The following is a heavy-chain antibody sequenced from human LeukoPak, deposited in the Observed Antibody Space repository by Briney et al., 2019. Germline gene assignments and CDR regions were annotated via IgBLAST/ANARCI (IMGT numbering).Heavy chain of an antibody. CDR2: ISGSGDST. CDR1: GFTFSTYA. CDR3: ARGRGRYYDSRGFYWGYYFDS. J-gene: IGHJ4*02. V-gene: IGHV3-23*01. D-gene: IGHD3-22*01. Sequence: GGSLRLSCAASGFTFSTYAVNWVRQAPGKGLEWVSTISGSGDSTYYADSAKGRFTISRDNSKDTLYLQMSSVRVDDTAVYYCARGRGRYYDSRGFYWGYYFDSWGQGILVTVST.